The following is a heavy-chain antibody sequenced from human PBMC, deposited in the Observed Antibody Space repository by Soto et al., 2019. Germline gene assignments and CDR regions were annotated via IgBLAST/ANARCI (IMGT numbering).Heavy chain of an antibody. Sequence: GASVKVSCKASGYTFTSYDINWVRQATGQGLEWMGWMNPNSGNTGYAQKFQGRVTMTRNTSISTAYMELSSLRSEDTAVYYCARGFTIFGVVVWFDPGGQGTLVTVSS. CDR3: ARGFTIFGVVVWFDP. J-gene: IGHJ5*02. V-gene: IGHV1-8*01. D-gene: IGHD3-3*01. CDR1: GYTFTSYD. CDR2: MNPNSGNT.